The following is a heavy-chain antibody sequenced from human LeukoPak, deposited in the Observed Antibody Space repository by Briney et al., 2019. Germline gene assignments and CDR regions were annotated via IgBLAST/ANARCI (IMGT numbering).Heavy chain of an antibody. CDR2: IYPGDSDT. J-gene: IGHJ4*02. V-gene: IGHV5-51*01. Sequence: GQSLRISCKGSGYSFNTYWFAWVRQMPGKVLEWTEIIYPGDSDTRYSPSFQGQVTISADESISTAYLHCSSLKASDTAMSYCARQADYNILTGYFKGHLDYWGQGTLVTVSS. D-gene: IGHD3-9*01. CDR1: GYSFNTYW. CDR3: ARQADYNILTGYFKGHLDY.